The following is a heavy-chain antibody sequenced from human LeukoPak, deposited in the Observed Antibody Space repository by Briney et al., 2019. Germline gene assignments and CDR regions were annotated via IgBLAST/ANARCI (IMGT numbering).Heavy chain of an antibody. J-gene: IGHJ4*02. Sequence: GGSLRLSCAASGFTFSSYSMNWVRQAPGKGLVWVSRINTDGSSTSYADSVKGRFTISRDNAKNTLYLQMNSLRAEDTAVCYCARDSYGITPVDYWGQGTLVTVSS. D-gene: IGHD3-10*01. CDR3: ARDSYGITPVDY. CDR1: GFTFSSYS. V-gene: IGHV3-74*01. CDR2: INTDGSST.